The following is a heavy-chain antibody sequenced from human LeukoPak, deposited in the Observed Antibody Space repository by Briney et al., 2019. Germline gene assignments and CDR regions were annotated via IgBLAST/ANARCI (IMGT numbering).Heavy chain of an antibody. V-gene: IGHV4-59*01. Sequence: SSETLSLTCTVSGGSISSYYWSWIRLPPGKGLEWIGYIYYSGSTNYNPSLKSRVTISVDTSKNQFSLKLTSVTAADTAVYYCARGLTYYFDSSGYYVTDASDIWGQGTMVTVSS. CDR3: ARGLTYYFDSSGYYVTDASDI. D-gene: IGHD3-22*01. CDR1: GGSISSYY. CDR2: IYYSGST. J-gene: IGHJ3*02.